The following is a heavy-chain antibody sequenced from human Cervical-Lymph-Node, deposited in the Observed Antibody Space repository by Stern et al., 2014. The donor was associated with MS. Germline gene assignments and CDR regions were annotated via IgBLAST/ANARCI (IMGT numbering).Heavy chain of an antibody. CDR2: IIPILGIA. D-gene: IGHD6-13*01. J-gene: IGHJ4*02. CDR3: ASGPILYSSSPDY. Sequence: MQLVESGAEVKKPGSSVKVSCKASGGTFSSYAISWVRQAPGQGLEWMGRIIPILGIANYAQKFQGRVTITADKSTSTAYMELSSLRSEDTAMYYCASGPILYSSSPDYWGQGTLVTVSS. CDR1: GGTFSSYA. V-gene: IGHV1-69*09.